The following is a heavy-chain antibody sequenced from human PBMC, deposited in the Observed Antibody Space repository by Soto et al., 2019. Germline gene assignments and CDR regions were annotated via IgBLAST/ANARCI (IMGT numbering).Heavy chain of an antibody. J-gene: IGHJ6*02. CDR3: ARSWVTGKGGMDV. V-gene: IGHV1-18*01. Sequence: QVQLVQSGGEVKKPGASVKVSCKASGYTFTSYGVSWVRQAPGQGLEWMGWINGYTGNTHYAQKFQGRVTMTIDTSTRTAYMELWTLISDDTAVYYCARSWVTGKGGMDVWGQGTTVTVSS. CDR1: GYTFTSYG. D-gene: IGHD3-16*01. CDR2: INGYTGNT.